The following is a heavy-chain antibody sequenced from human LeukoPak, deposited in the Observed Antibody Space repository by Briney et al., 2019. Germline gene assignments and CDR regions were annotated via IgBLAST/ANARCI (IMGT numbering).Heavy chain of an antibody. J-gene: IGHJ4*02. CDR3: ARYDVDMATNN. CDR2: IYYRGGT. Sequence: GSLRLSCVASGFTVSGNYMGWVRQAPGKGLEWIGYIYYRGGTNYNPSLQSRVTISVDTSKNQFSLKVTSVTAADTAVYYCARYDVDMATNNWGQGTLVSVSS. D-gene: IGHD5-24*01. CDR1: GFTVSGNY. V-gene: IGHV4-59*02.